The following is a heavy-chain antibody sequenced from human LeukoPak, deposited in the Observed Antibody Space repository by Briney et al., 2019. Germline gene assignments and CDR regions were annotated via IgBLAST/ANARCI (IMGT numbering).Heavy chain of an antibody. CDR2: IYYSGRT. Sequence: SETLSLTCTVSGGSISRYYWSWIRQPPGKGLEWIGYIYYSGRTNYNPSLKSRVTISVDTSKNQFSLKLSSVTAADTAVYYCARAKGQWGYSYGMAAFDIWGQGTMVTVSS. CDR3: ARAKGQWGYSYGMAAFDI. D-gene: IGHD5-18*01. V-gene: IGHV4-59*01. J-gene: IGHJ3*02. CDR1: GGSISRYY.